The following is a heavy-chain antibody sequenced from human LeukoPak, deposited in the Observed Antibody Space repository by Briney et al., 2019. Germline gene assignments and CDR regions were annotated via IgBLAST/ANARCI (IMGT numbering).Heavy chain of an antibody. Sequence: PGRSLRLSCAASGFTFSSYGMHWVRQAPGKGLEWVAVIWYDGSNKYYADSVKGRFTISRDNSKNTLYLQMNSLRAEDTAVYYCARDIRIAARPVAFDIWGPGTMVTVSS. CDR3: ARDIRIAARPVAFDI. V-gene: IGHV3-33*01. CDR1: GFTFSSYG. CDR2: IWYDGSNK. J-gene: IGHJ3*02. D-gene: IGHD6-6*01.